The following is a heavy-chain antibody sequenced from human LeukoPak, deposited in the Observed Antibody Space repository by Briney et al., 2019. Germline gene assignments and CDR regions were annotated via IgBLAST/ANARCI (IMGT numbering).Heavy chain of an antibody. CDR3: ARKGDDFWSGQFDY. Sequence: SVKVSCKASGGTFSSYAISWVRQAPGQGLEWMGGTIPIFGTANYAQKFQGRVTITTDESTSTAYMELSSLRPEDTAVYYCARKGDDFWSGQFDYWGQGTLVTVSS. J-gene: IGHJ4*02. CDR2: TIPIFGTA. V-gene: IGHV1-69*05. CDR1: GGTFSSYA. D-gene: IGHD3-3*01.